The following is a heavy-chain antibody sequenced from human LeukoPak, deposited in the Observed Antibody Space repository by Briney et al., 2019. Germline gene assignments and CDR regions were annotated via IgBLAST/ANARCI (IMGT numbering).Heavy chain of an antibody. CDR1: GCSPSSYY. J-gene: IGHJ2*01. V-gene: IGHV4-59*01. CDR3: ARDEGNGWPLGWHFDL. Sequence: SETLSLTCTVSGCSPSSYYWSWVRQPPWKGLEWIGYIYKTVNTNYNPSLKSRATISVDTSKSQFSLKLTSVTAADTAVYFCARDEGNGWPLGWHFDLWGRGTLVTVSS. CDR2: IYKTVNT. D-gene: IGHD6-19*01.